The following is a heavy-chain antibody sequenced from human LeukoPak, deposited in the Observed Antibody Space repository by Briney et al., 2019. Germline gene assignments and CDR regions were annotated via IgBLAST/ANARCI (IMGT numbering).Heavy chain of an antibody. D-gene: IGHD2-21*01. CDR2: IYENGGTT. CDR1: GFTFRGHA. V-gene: IGHV3-23*01. Sequence: GGSLRLSCVGSGFTFRGHAMSWVRQAPGKGLEFVSGIYENGGTTYYADSVKGRFSTSRDNSKNTLYLQMDSLRGEDTAVYYCAKDFRIGYSAHFDYWGQGALVTVSS. J-gene: IGHJ4*02. CDR3: AKDFRIGYSAHFDY.